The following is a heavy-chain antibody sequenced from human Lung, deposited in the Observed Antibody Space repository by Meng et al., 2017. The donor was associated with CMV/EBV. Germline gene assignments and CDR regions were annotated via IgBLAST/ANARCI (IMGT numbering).Heavy chain of an antibody. CDR3: AKDLLLFGGANAYFDS. Sequence: GGSXRLXCAASGFTFDEYGMHWVRQTPGKGLEWVAFIRHDGTNKFYGDSVKGRFTISRDNSKNTVSLQMNSLRPEETAIYYCAKDLLLFGGANAYFDSWGQGKXVTVSS. D-gene: IGHD3-10*01. V-gene: IGHV3-30*02. J-gene: IGHJ4*02. CDR1: GFTFDEYG. CDR2: IRHDGTNK.